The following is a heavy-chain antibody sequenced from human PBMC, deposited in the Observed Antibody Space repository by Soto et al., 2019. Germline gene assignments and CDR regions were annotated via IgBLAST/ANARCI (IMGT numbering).Heavy chain of an antibody. V-gene: IGHV3-23*01. D-gene: IGHD3-22*01. CDR2: ISGSGSST. J-gene: IGHJ4*02. CDR1: GFTFNKHA. CDR3: ARTPRVITVISAFDH. Sequence: GGSLRLSCVASGFTFNKHALAWVRQAPGKGLEWVSAISGSGSSTYDSDSVKGRFTISRDNSNNTLYLQMNSLRAEDTAIYYCARTPRVITVISAFDHWGQGTQVTVSS.